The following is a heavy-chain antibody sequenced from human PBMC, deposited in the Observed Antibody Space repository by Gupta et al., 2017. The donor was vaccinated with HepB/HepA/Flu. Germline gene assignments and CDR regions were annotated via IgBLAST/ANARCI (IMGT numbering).Heavy chain of an antibody. CDR3: GKDLTPGGLDV. D-gene: IGHD5-12*01. V-gene: IGHV3-9*01. CDR1: GLSIDRYA. CDR2: FSLDRSRM. Sequence: EVQLEESGGGLVLPGRSLRLSCTVSGLSIDRYAMHWVRQIPGKGLEWFSGFSLDRSRMDYADSERGRFTTSRDKAKNSLYLKMNSLRPDDTALYYCGKDLTPGGLDVWGPGTTVTVSS. J-gene: IGHJ6*02.